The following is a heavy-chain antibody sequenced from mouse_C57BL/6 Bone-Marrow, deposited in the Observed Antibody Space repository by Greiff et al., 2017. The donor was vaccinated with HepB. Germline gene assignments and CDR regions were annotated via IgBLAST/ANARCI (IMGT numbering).Heavy chain of an antibody. CDR1: GYTFTTYP. CDR3: AIIYYYGSSYAMDY. Sequence: VQGVESGAELVKPGASVKMSCKASGYTFTTYPIEWMKQNHGKSLEWIGNFHPYNDDTKYNEKFKGKATLTVEKSSSTVYLELSRLTSDDSAVYYCAIIYYYGSSYAMDYWGQGTSVTVSS. CDR2: FHPYNDDT. V-gene: IGHV1-47*01. J-gene: IGHJ4*01. D-gene: IGHD1-1*01.